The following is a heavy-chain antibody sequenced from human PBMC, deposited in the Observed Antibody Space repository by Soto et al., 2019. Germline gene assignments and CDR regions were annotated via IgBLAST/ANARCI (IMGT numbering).Heavy chain of an antibody. CDR1: GGSISSYY. D-gene: IGHD6-6*01. V-gene: IGHV4-59*01. CDR3: ARDIISSSSWLDP. Sequence: PSETLSLTCTVSGGSISSYYWSWIRQPPGKGLEWIGYIYYSGSTNYNPSLKSRVTISVDTSKNQFSLKLSSVTAADTAVYYCARDIISSSSWLDPWGQGTLVTVSS. CDR2: IYYSGST. J-gene: IGHJ5*02.